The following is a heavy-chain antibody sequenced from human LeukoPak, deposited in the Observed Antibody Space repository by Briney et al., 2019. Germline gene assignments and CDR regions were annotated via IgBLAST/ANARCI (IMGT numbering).Heavy chain of an antibody. CDR1: GFSFSGSV. D-gene: IGHD4-17*01. CDR2: IRSKANSYAT. Sequence: PGGSLRLSCAASGFSFSGSVMHWVRQASGKGLEWVGRIRSKANSYATAYAASVKGRFTISRDDSKNTAYLQMNSLKTEDTAVCYCTRRQDGDYWYFDLWGRGTLVTVSS. V-gene: IGHV3-73*01. J-gene: IGHJ2*01. CDR3: TRRQDGDYWYFDL.